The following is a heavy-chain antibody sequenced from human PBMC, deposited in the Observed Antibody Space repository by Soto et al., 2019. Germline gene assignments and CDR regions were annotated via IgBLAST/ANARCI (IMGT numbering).Heavy chain of an antibody. CDR2: MNPNSGTT. Sequence: QVQLVQSGAEVKKHGASVKVSCKASGYTFTSYDINCLRQATGQGLEWMGWMNPNSGTTGYAQKFKGRVTMTRNTSISTAYMELSSLRSEDTAVYYCAREHSSSWRFDYWGQGTLVTVSS. V-gene: IGHV1-8*01. J-gene: IGHJ4*02. CDR1: GYTFTSYD. D-gene: IGHD6-13*01. CDR3: AREHSSSWRFDY.